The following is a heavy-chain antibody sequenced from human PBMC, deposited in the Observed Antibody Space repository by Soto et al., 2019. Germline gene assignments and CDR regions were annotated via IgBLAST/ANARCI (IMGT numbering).Heavy chain of an antibody. CDR1: GGSISSGGYY. D-gene: IGHD2-15*01. J-gene: IGHJ4*02. CDR2: IYYSGST. Sequence: PSDTLSLTCTVSGGSISSGGYYWSWIRQHQGKGLEWIGYIYYSGSTYYNPSLKSRVTISVDTSKNQFSLKLSSVTAADTAVYYCAREVVAVATRNIDYWGRRTVVTVSS. CDR3: AREVVAVATRNIDY. V-gene: IGHV4-31*03.